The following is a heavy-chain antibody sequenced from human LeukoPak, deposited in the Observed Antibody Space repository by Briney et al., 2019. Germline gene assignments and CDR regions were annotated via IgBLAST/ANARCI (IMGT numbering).Heavy chain of an antibody. Sequence: SETLSLTCAVYGGSFSGYYWSWIRQPPGKGLEWIGEINHSGSTNYNPSLKSRVTISVDTSKNQFSLKLSSVTAADTAVYYCATFGEFNSEPNQGNWFDPWGQGTLVTVSS. J-gene: IGHJ5*02. CDR2: INHSGST. CDR3: ATFGEFNSEPNQGNWFDP. V-gene: IGHV4-34*01. CDR1: GGSFSGYY. D-gene: IGHD3-10*01.